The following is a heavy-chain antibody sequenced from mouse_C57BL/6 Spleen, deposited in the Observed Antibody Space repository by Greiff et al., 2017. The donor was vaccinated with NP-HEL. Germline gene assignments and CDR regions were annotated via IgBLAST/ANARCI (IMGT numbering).Heavy chain of an antibody. J-gene: IGHJ4*01. CDR1: GYTFTSYN. D-gene: IGHD1-1*01. V-gene: IGHV1-12*01. CDR2: IYPGNGDT. Sequence: QVQLKESGAELVRPGASVKMSCKASGYTFTSYNMHWVKQTPRQGLEWIGAIYPGNGDTSYNQKFKGKATLTVDKSSSTAYMQLSSLTSEDSAVYFCARGGGPDYYGSSYGYYAMDYWGQGTSVTVSS. CDR3: ARGGGPDYYGSSYGYYAMDY.